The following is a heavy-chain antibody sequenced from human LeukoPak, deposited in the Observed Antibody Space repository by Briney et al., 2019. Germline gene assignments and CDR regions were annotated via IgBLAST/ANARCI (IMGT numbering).Heavy chain of an antibody. CDR1: GGSISSGNYY. V-gene: IGHV4-61*01. CDR2: IYHSGST. J-gene: IGHJ1*01. Sequence: SETLSLTCTVSGGSISSGNYYWSWIRQPPGKGLEWIGYIYHSGSTNYNPSLQSRVTISVDTSKNQISLNLNSVTAADTAVYYCARGGAARLHFQNWGQGTLVTVSS. CDR3: ARGGAARLHFQN. D-gene: IGHD6-6*01.